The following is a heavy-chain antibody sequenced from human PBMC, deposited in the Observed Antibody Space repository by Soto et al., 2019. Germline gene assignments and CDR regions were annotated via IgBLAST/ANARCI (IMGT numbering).Heavy chain of an antibody. D-gene: IGHD3-22*01. V-gene: IGHV4-61*01. CDR2: IYYSGST. Sequence: SETLSLTCTVSGGSVSSGSYYWSWIRQPPGKGLEWIGYIYYSGSTNYNPSLKSRVTISVDTSKNQFSLKLSSVTAADTAVYYCARYRYYDSSGKGPFDYWGQGTPVTVSS. CDR1: GGSVSSGSYY. CDR3: ARYRYYDSSGKGPFDY. J-gene: IGHJ4*02.